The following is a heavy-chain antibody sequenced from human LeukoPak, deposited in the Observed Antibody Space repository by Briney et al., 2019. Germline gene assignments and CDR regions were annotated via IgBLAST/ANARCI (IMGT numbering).Heavy chain of an antibody. CDR2: MNPNSGNT. CDR3: ATALFDPDAFDI. V-gene: IGHV1-8*01. J-gene: IGHJ3*02. D-gene: IGHD3-10*02. Sequence: ASVKVSCKASGYTFTSYDINWVRQATGQGLEWMGWMNPNSGNTGYAQKFQGRVTMTRNTSISTAYMELSSLRSEDTAVYYCATALFDPDAFDIWGQGTMVTVSS. CDR1: GYTFTSYD.